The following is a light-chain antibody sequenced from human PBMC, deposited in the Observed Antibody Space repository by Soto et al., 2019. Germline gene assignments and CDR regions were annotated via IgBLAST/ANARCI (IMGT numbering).Light chain of an antibody. CDR1: SGSVSTTYY. CDR2: STN. Sequence: QAVVTQEPSVSVSPGGTVTLTCGLSSGSVSTTYYPSWYQQTPGQAPRTLIYSTNTRSSGVPDRFSGSILGNKAALTITGAQADEESDYYCVLYMGSGIWVFGGGTKLTVL. CDR3: VLYMGSGIWV. J-gene: IGLJ3*02. V-gene: IGLV8-61*01.